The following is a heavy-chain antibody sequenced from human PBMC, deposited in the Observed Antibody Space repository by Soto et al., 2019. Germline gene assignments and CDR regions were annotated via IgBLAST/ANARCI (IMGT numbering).Heavy chain of an antibody. Sequence: QVQLVQSGAEVKKPGSSVKVSCKASGDTLNNYIFNWVRQAPGQGLEWMGVIIPIFGTTIYAQKFQGRVAITADDSTNSTYMELSGLRSDDTAVFYCERAYCGYGTCYNWILNSFDTWGQGTLVTVSS. D-gene: IGHD2-21*01. CDR3: ERAYCGYGTCYNWILNSFDT. V-gene: IGHV1-69*01. CDR2: IIPIFGTT. CDR1: GDTLNNYI. J-gene: IGHJ5*02.